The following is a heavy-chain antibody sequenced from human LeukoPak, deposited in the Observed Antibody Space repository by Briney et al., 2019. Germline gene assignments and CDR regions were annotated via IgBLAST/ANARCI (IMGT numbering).Heavy chain of an antibody. D-gene: IGHD2-2*01. CDR1: GGTFSSYA. CDR2: IIPIFGTA. V-gene: IGHV1-69*13. J-gene: IGHJ5*02. CDR3: ARDLVGWFDP. Sequence: SVKVSCKASGGTFSSYAISWARQAPGQGLEWMGGIIPIFGTANYAQKFQGRVTITADESTSTAYMELSSLRSEDTAVYYCARDLVGWFDPWGQGTLVTVSS.